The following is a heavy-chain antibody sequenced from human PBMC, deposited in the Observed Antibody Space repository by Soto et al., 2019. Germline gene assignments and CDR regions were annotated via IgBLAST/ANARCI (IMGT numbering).Heavy chain of an antibody. D-gene: IGHD2-15*01. V-gene: IGHV3-53*01. J-gene: IGHJ4*02. Sequence: HPGGSLRLSCAASGFTVSSNYMSWVRQAPGKGLEWVSVIYSVGSTYYADSVKGGFTISRDNSTNTPYLQMNSLRAEDTAVYYCALALGSLDYWGQGTLVTVSS. CDR3: ALALGSLDY. CDR1: GFTVSSNY. CDR2: IYSVGST.